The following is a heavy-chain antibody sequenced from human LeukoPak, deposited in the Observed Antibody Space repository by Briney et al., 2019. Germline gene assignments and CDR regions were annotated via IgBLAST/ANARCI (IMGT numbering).Heavy chain of an antibody. V-gene: IGHV3-53*01. CDR3: ARTLSLVRGISSPPHTRAFDI. J-gene: IGHJ3*02. D-gene: IGHD3-10*01. Sequence: GGSLRLSCAASDFTVSTNYMSWVRQAPGKGLEWVSVIYSGGRTYYADSVKGRFTISRDNSKNTLYLQMNSLRADDTAVYYCARTLSLVRGISSPPHTRAFDIWGQGTLVTVSS. CDR2: IYSGGRT. CDR1: DFTVSTNY.